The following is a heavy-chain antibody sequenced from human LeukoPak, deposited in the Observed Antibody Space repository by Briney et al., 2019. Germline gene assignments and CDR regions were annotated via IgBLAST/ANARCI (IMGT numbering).Heavy chain of an antibody. CDR1: GGPISSYY. V-gene: IGHV4-59*01. CDR3: ARGGYFDY. J-gene: IGHJ4*02. Sequence: SETLSLTCTVSGGPISSYYWSWIRQPPGKGLEWIGYIYYSGSTNYNPSLKSRVTISVDTSKNQFSLKLSSVTAADTAVYYCARGGYFDYWGQGTLVTVSS. D-gene: IGHD5-12*01. CDR2: IYYSGST.